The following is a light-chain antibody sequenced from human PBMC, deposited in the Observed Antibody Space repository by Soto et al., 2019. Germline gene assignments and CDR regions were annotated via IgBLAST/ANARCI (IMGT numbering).Light chain of an antibody. Sequence: EIVMTQSPVTLSVSPGERATLSCRASQSVSSNLAWYQQKPGQAPRLLIYGASTRATGIPARFSGSGSGTECTLTISSLQSEDFAVYHCQHYSNWPLGLTFGGGTKVEIK. CDR1: QSVSSN. CDR2: GAS. V-gene: IGKV3-15*01. CDR3: QHYSNWPLGLT. J-gene: IGKJ4*01.